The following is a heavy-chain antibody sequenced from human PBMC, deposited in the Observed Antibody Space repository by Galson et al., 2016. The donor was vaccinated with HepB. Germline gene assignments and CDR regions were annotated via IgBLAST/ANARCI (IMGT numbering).Heavy chain of an antibody. CDR3: ARDQLYSEVGWFDP. V-gene: IGHV3-74*01. CDR1: GFTFSRYW. Sequence: SLRLSCAASGFTFSRYWMHWVRQVPGKGLVWVSRINSDGSFTRYADSVKGRFTISRGNAKNTLYLQMNSLRAEGTAVYFCARDQLYSEVGWFDPWGQGTLVTVSS. CDR2: INSDGSFT. D-gene: IGHD5-12*01. J-gene: IGHJ5*02.